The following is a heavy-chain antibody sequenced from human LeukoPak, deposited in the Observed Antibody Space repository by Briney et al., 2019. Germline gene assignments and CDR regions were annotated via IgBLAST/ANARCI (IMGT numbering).Heavy chain of an antibody. Sequence: GGSLRLSCAASGFTFSSYGMHWVRHAPGKGLEWVAVISYDGSNKYYADSVKGRFTISRDNSKNTLYLQMNSLRAEDTAVYYCAKVAVAGTGGDYWGQGTLVTVSS. V-gene: IGHV3-30*18. CDR2: ISYDGSNK. D-gene: IGHD6-19*01. J-gene: IGHJ4*02. CDR3: AKVAVAGTGGDY. CDR1: GFTFSSYG.